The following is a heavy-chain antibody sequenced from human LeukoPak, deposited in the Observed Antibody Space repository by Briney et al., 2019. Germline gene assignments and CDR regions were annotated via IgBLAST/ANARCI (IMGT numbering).Heavy chain of an antibody. CDR1: GFTFSRNA. V-gene: IGHV3-23*01. CDR2: ISGGGGGT. Sequence: GGSLRLSCAASGFTFSRNAMSWVRQAPGKGLGWVSAISGGGGGTYYADSVKGRFTISRDNSKNTLYLQMNSLRAEDTAAYYCAKWGLIAPASGAHFDYWGQGTLAPVPS. J-gene: IGHJ4*02. CDR3: AKWGLIAPASGAHFDY. D-gene: IGHD6-13*01.